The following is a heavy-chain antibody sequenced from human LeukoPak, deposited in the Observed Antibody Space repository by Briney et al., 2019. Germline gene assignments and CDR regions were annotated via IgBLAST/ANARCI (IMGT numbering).Heavy chain of an antibody. CDR2: IFPGNSGT. CDR1: GYTFTTYW. J-gene: IGHJ4*02. V-gene: IGHV5-51*01. Sequence: GESLKISCKGSGYTFTTYWIGWVRQMPGKGLEWMGIIFPGNSGTRYSPSLQGQVTISADKSTSTACLQWSSLKASDTAMYYCARQYYDSSGYVPYFDYWGQGTLVTVSS. D-gene: IGHD3-22*01. CDR3: ARQYYDSSGYVPYFDY.